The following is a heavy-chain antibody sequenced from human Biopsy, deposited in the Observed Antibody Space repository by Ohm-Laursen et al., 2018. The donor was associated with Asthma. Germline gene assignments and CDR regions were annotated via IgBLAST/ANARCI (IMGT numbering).Heavy chain of an antibody. Sequence: SLRLSCTASGFTFSNYGMHWVRQVAGKGLDWVAVVTYDGISQYYAESVKGRFTISRDNSRNTLNLQMNSVRPDDTAVDFCARERAGVLGSYNGMDVWGPGATVSVSS. CDR2: VTYDGISQ. D-gene: IGHD2-8*01. CDR3: ARERAGVLGSYNGMDV. CDR1: GFTFSNYG. V-gene: IGHV3-30*03. J-gene: IGHJ6*02.